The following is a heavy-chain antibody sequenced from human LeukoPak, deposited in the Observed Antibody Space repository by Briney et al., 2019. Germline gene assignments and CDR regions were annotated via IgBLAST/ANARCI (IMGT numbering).Heavy chain of an antibody. CDR3: AKDWRYGTSGPDWYFGL. CDR2: IVKSGGST. CDR1: GFTFSDYA. Sequence: GGSLRLSCAASGFTFSDYAMTWVRQAPGKGLEWVSAIVKSGGSTYADSVEGRFTISRDNSKNTLYLQMNSLRAEDTAVYYCAKDWRYGTSGPDWYFGLWGRGTLVTVSS. V-gene: IGHV3-23*01. J-gene: IGHJ2*01. D-gene: IGHD1-7*01.